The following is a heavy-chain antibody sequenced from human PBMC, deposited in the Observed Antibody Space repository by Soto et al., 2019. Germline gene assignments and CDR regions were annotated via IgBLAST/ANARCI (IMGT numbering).Heavy chain of an antibody. CDR3: ASYYDSSGYGRTAEYFQH. CDR2: IIPIFGTA. V-gene: IGHV1-69*13. Sequence: SVKVSCKASGGTFSSYAISWVRQAPGQGLEWMGGIIPIFGTANYAQKFQGRVTITADESTSTAYMELSSLRSEDTAVYYCASYYDSSGYGRTAEYFQHWGQGTLVTVSS. J-gene: IGHJ1*01. D-gene: IGHD3-22*01. CDR1: GGTFSSYA.